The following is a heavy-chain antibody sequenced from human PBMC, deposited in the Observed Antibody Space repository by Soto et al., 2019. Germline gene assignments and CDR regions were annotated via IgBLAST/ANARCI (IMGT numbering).Heavy chain of an antibody. J-gene: IGHJ4*01. CDR3: SRGTSIPASGDY. Sequence: QVQLVQSGAEVKKPAASVKVSCKASGYTFTNYGINWVRQAPGQGLEWLGWVSAYNGEKRYAQRVQARVIMTTDTSTTSAYMELRSLRSADTAFYYCSRGTSIPASGDYWCQGTLVTVSS. CDR2: VSAYNGEK. D-gene: IGHD6-6*01. V-gene: IGHV1-18*01. CDR1: GYTFTNYG.